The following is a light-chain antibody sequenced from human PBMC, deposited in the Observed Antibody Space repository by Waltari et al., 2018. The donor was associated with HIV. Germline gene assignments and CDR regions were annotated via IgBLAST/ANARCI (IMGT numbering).Light chain of an antibody. CDR3: ALYMGSGVWV. Sequence: QPVVPQEPSFSVSPGATVPLTCALSPGSVSTHYYPSWYQPTPGPAPRTLIYNTDTRSSGVPDRFSGSIVGDKAVLTITGAQADDECDYYCALYMGSGVWVFGGGTTLTVL. V-gene: IGLV8-61*01. J-gene: IGLJ3*02. CDR2: NTD. CDR1: PGSVSTHYY.